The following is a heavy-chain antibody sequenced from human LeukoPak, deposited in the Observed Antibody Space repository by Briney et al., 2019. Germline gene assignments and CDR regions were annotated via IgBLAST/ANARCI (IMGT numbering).Heavy chain of an antibody. V-gene: IGHV3-21*01. Sequence: SVKGRFTISRDNAKNSLYLQMNSLRAEDTAVYYCARAGKIMITMVRGALASSDGFDIWGQGKMVTVSS. CDR3: ARAGKIMITMVRGALASSDGFDI. J-gene: IGHJ3*02. D-gene: IGHD3-10*01.